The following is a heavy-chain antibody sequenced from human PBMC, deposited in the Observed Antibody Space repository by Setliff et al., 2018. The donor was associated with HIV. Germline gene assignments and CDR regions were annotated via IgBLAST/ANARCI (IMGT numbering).Heavy chain of an antibody. J-gene: IGHJ3*02. CDR3: AVDSTTDAFDI. CDR1: GDSISSYY. V-gene: IGHV4-4*09. D-gene: IGHD3-22*01. CDR2: IYTSGST. Sequence: PSETLSLTCTVSGDSISSYYWSWIRQPPGKGLEWIGYIYTSGSTNYNPSLKSRVTISVDTSKNQFSLKLSSVTAADTALYYCAVDSTTDAFDIWGQGTMVTVSS.